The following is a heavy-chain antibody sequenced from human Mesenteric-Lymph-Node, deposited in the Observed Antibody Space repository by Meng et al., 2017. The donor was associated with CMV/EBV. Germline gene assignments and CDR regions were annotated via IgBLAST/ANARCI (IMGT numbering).Heavy chain of an antibody. J-gene: IGHJ6*02. CDR3: ARDYSSSWYHHYYYYGMDV. CDR2: IKQDGSEK. V-gene: IGHV3-7*01. D-gene: IGHD6-13*01. Sequence: GESLKISCAASGFTVSSNYMSWVRQAPGKGLEWVANIKQDGSEKYYVDSVKGRFTISRDNAKNSLYLQMNSLRAEDTAVYYCARDYSSSWYHHYYYYGMDVWGQGTTVTVSS. CDR1: GFTVSSNY.